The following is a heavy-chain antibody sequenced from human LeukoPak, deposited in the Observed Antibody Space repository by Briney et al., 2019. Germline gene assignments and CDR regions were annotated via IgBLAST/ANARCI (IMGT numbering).Heavy chain of an antibody. D-gene: IGHD6-13*01. CDR3: AKDSEIAAAGSYWYFDL. V-gene: IGHV3-30*18. J-gene: IGHJ2*01. CDR2: ISYDGSNK. CDR1: GFAFRSYD. Sequence: GGSLRLSCAASGFAFRSYDMHWVRQAPGKGLQWVAVISYDGSNKYHTDSVKGRFTISRDNSKNTLYLQMNSLRAEDTAVYYCAKDSEIAAAGSYWYFDLWGRGTLVTVSS.